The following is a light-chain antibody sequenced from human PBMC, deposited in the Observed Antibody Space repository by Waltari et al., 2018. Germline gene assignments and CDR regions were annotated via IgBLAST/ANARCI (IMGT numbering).Light chain of an antibody. Sequence: DIVMTQSPDSLAVSLGERATINCESSQSVLYSSNNKNYLAWYQQKPVQPPKLLIYWASTRESGVPDRFSGSGSGTDFTLTISSLQAEDVAVYYCQQYYSTPRTFGQGTKLEIK. J-gene: IGKJ2*01. CDR3: QQYYSTPRT. V-gene: IGKV4-1*01. CDR2: WAS. CDR1: QSVLYSSNNKNY.